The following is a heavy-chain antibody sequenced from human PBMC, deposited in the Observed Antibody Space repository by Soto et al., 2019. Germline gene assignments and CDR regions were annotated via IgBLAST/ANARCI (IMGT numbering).Heavy chain of an antibody. CDR3: ARESSLWFGELFYVLDY. CDR1: GGSISSGGYY. CDR2: IYYSGST. J-gene: IGHJ4*02. D-gene: IGHD3-10*01. Sequence: SETLSLTCTFSGGSISSGGYYWSWIRQHPGKGLEWIGYIYYSGSTYYNPSLKSRVTISVDTSKNQFSLKLSSVTAADTAVYHCARESSLWFGELFYVLDYWGQGTLVTVSS. V-gene: IGHV4-31*03.